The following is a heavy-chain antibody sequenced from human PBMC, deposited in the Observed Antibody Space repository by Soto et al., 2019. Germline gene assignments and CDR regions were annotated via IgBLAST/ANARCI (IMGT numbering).Heavy chain of an antibody. D-gene: IGHD6-19*01. CDR2: ISGSGGST. J-gene: IGHJ4*02. Sequence: PGGSLRLAWAASGFTFSSYAMSWVRQAPGKGLEWVSAISGSGGSTYYADSVKGRFTISRDNSKNTLYLQMNSLRAEDTAVYYCAKVIRWLVLGFDYWGQGTLVTVSS. CDR3: AKVIRWLVLGFDY. CDR1: GFTFSSYA. V-gene: IGHV3-23*01.